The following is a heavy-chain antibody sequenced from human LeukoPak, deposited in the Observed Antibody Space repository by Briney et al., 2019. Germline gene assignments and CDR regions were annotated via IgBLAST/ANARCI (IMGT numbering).Heavy chain of an antibody. V-gene: IGHV1-69*04. CDR3: ARAEQPAAAPSHSFAY. CDR1: GGTFSSYA. D-gene: IGHD2-2*01. CDR2: IIPILGIA. Sequence: SVKVSCKASGGTFSSYAISWVRQAPGQGLEWMGRIIPILGIANYAQKFQGRVTITADKSTSTAYMELSSLRSEDTAVYYCARAEQPAAAPSHSFAYGGQEPLVPFS. J-gene: IGHJ4*02.